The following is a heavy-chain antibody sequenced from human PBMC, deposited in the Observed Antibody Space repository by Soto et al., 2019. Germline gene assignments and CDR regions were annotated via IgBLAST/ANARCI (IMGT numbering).Heavy chain of an antibody. J-gene: IGHJ4*02. CDR1: GGSIGSYY. CDR3: GRGWVINDY. V-gene: IGHV4-59*01. Sequence: SETLSLTCTVSGGSIGSYYWSWIRQPPGKGLEWIGYIYYSGSTNYNPSLKSRVTISVDTSKNQFSPKLSSVTAADTAVYYCGRGWVINDYWGQGTLVTVSS. CDR2: IYYSGST.